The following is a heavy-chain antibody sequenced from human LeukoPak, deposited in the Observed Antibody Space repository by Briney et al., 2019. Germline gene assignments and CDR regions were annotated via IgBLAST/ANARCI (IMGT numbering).Heavy chain of an antibody. Sequence: SETLSLTCTVSGYSISSGYYWGWIRRPPGKGREGIGIIYHIGSTNYNPSLKSRVTLSVDMSNKQIFLKLRSVTAADTAVYFCARRLEDYYDNTGFYTYLGQGALVTVPS. D-gene: IGHD3-22*01. V-gene: IGHV4-38-2*02. CDR1: GYSISSGYY. CDR3: ARRLEDYYDNTGFYTY. CDR2: IYHIGST. J-gene: IGHJ4*02.